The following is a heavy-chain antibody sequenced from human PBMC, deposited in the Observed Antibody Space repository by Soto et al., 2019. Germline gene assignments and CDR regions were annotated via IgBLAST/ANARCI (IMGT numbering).Heavy chain of an antibody. J-gene: IGHJ5*02. CDR2: IYHSGNT. V-gene: IGHV4-38-2*01. CDR1: GYSITNGYY. CDR3: ARHYSSGSRNWFDP. Sequence: SETLSLTCAVSGYSITNGYYWGWVRQPPGKGLEWIGSIYHSGNTYYNPSLKSRVTISLDTSKNQFSLKLSSVTAADTAVFYCARHYSSGSRNWFDPWGQGTLVTVSS. D-gene: IGHD6-19*01.